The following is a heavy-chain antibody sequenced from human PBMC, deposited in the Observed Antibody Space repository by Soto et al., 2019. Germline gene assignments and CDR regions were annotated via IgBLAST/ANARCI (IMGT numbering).Heavy chain of an antibody. V-gene: IGHV4-59*01. CDR1: GGSISSYY. J-gene: IGHJ6*03. CDR3: ASLAQGIAAAGVYYYYMDV. D-gene: IGHD6-13*01. CDR2: IYYSGST. Sequence: SETLSLTCTVSGGSISSYYWSWIRQPPGKGLEWIGYIYYSGSTNYNPSLKSRVTISVDTSKNQFSLKLSSVTAADTAVYYCASLAQGIAAAGVYYYYMDVWGKGTTVTVSS.